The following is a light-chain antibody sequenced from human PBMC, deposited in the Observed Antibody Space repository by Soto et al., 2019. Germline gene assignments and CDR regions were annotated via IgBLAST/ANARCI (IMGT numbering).Light chain of an antibody. CDR2: GAS. CDR1: QSVGRN. Sequence: EIVMTHSPATLSVSPGERATLSCRASQSVGRNLAWYQQKPGQAPRLLIYGASTRATGIPARFGGSGSGTEFTLTISSLQSEDFAIYSCQQYNHWPPLTFGGGTKVEIK. J-gene: IGKJ4*01. V-gene: IGKV3-15*01. CDR3: QQYNHWPPLT.